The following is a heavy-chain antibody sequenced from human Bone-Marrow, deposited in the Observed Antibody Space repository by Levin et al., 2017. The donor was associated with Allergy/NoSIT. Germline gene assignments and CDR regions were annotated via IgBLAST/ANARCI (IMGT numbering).Heavy chain of an antibody. D-gene: IGHD3-10*01. CDR2: IYPFSSET. J-gene: IGHJ4*02. CDR1: GYPFTSSF. V-gene: IGHV5-51*01. CDR3: ASQSSELPPYDGEWVEEHYFDS. Sequence: PGESLKISCQGSGYPFTSSFLFFLLQLPFNCLDFLGNIYPFSSETRSSPSFQFQVTISLSPSINTAYLQWYSLRASDTSLYYCASQSSELPPYDGEWVEEHYFDSWGQGTLV.